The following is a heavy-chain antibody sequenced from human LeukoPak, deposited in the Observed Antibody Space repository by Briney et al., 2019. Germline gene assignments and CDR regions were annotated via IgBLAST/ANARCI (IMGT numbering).Heavy chain of an antibody. CDR1: GGSFSGYY. V-gene: IGHV4-34*01. J-gene: IGHJ4*02. Sequence: NPSETLSLTCAVYGGSFSGYYWSWIRQPPGKGLEWIGEINHSGSTNYNPSLKSRVTISVDTSKDQFSLKLSSVTAADTAVYYCARKGPAASDYWGQGTLVTVSS. CDR3: ARKGPAASDY. D-gene: IGHD2-2*01. CDR2: INHSGST.